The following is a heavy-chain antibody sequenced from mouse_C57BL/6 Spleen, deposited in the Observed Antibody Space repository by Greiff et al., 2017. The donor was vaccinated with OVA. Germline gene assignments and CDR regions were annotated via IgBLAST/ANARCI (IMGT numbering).Heavy chain of an antibody. CDR3: ARGSLYYFGY. CDR2: IYPGSGST. Sequence: QVQLQQSGAELVKPGASVKMSCKASGYTFTSYWITWVKQRPGQGLEWIGDIYPGSGSTNYNEKFKSKATLTVDTSSSTAYMQLNSLTSEDSAVYYCARGSLYYFGYWGQGTTLTVSS. D-gene: IGHD1-1*02. J-gene: IGHJ2*01. CDR1: GYTFTSYW. V-gene: IGHV1-55*01.